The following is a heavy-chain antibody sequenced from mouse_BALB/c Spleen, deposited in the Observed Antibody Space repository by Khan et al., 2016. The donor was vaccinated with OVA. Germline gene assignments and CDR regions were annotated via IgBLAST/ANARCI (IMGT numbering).Heavy chain of an antibody. V-gene: IGHV1S137*01. J-gene: IGHJ2*01. CDR2: ISTYSGNT. D-gene: IGHD2-3*01. CDR3: ARPAYDGYYDY. CDR1: GYIFTDYA. Sequence: QVQLKQSGPELVRPGVSVKISCKGSGYIFTDYAMHWVKQSHAKSLEWIGLISTYSGNTNYNQKFKGKATMTVDKSSSTAYMALARLTSEDSAIYYGARPAYDGYYDYWGQGTTLTVSS.